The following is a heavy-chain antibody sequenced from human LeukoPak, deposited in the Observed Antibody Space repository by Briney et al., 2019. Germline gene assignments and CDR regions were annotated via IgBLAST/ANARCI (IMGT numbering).Heavy chain of an antibody. Sequence: ASVKVSCKASGYTFTSYDINWVRQATGQGLEWMGRMNPNSGNTGYAQKFQGRVTITRNTSISTAYMELSSLRSEDTAVYYCARGVDIVVVLAATKPTFYYYYYMDVWGKGTTVTVSS. J-gene: IGHJ6*03. CDR1: GYTFTSYD. CDR2: MNPNSGNT. D-gene: IGHD2-2*03. V-gene: IGHV1-8*03. CDR3: ARGVDIVVVLAATKPTFYYYYYMDV.